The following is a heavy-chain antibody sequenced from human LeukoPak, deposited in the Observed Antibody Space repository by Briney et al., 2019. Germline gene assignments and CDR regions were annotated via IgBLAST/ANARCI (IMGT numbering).Heavy chain of an antibody. CDR1: GFTFSSYA. J-gene: IGHJ4*02. V-gene: IGHV3-23*01. Sequence: GGSLRLSCAASGFTFSSYAMSWVRQAPGKGLEWVSAISGSGGSTYYADSVKGRFTISRDNSKNTLYLQMNSLRAEDTAVYYCAKINDIVVVVAATCYFDYWGQGTLVTVSS. CDR2: ISGSGGST. CDR3: AKINDIVVVVAATCYFDY. D-gene: IGHD2-15*01.